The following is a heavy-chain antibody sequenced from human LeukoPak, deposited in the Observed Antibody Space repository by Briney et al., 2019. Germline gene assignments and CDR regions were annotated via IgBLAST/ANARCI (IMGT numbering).Heavy chain of an antibody. D-gene: IGHD6-19*01. CDR2: IYYSGST. J-gene: IGHJ4*02. Sequence: PSETLSLTCAVYGGSFSGYYWSWIRQHPGKGLEWIGYIYYSGSTNYNPSLNSRVTISVDTSKNQFSLRLSSVTAADTAIYYCARAVSGRFDYWGQGTLVTVSS. CDR3: ARAVSGRFDY. V-gene: IGHV4-59*08. CDR1: GGSFSGYY.